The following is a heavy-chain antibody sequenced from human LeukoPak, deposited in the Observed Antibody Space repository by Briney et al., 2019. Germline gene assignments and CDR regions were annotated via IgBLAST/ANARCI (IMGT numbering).Heavy chain of an antibody. CDR2: IYYSGST. D-gene: IGHD3-16*01. CDR1: GGSISSYY. V-gene: IGHV4-59*01. J-gene: IGHJ4*02. CDR3: ARITKLQYFDY. Sequence: SETLSLTWTVSGGSISSYYWSWIRQPPVKGLEWIGYIYYSGSTNYNPSLKSRVTISVDTSKNQFSLKLSSVTAADTAVYYCARITKLQYFDYWGQGTLVTVSS.